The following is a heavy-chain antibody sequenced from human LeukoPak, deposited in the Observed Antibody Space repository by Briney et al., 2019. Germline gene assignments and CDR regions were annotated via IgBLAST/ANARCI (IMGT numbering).Heavy chain of an antibody. CDR2: ITRSGSHK. CDR1: GFTFSGYS. D-gene: IGHD2-21*02. V-gene: IGHV3-21*01. Sequence: GGSLRLSCAASGFTFSGYSMNWVRQAPGKGLEWVSSITRSGSHKYYADSVEGRSTVSRDNTKNSLYLQMNSLRAEDTAVYYCVRACGGDCYLGDYWGQGTLVTVSS. CDR3: VRACGGDCYLGDY. J-gene: IGHJ4*02.